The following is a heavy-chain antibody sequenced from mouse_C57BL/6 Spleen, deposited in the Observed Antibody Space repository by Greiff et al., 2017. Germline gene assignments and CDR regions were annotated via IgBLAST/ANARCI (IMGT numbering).Heavy chain of an antibody. Sequence: VQVVESGPGLVAPSQSLSITCTVSGFSLTSYGVSWVRQPPGKGLEWLGVIWGDGSTNYHSALISRLSISKDNSKSQVFLKLNSLQTDDTATYYCAKKGEFYYGSSLYYAMDYWGQGTSVTVSS. CDR1: GFSLTSYG. V-gene: IGHV2-3*01. J-gene: IGHJ4*01. CDR3: AKKGEFYYGSSLYYAMDY. CDR2: IWGDGST. D-gene: IGHD1-1*01.